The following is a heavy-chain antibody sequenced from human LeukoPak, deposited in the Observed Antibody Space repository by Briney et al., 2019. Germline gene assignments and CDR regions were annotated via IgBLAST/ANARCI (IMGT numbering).Heavy chain of an antibody. D-gene: IGHD3-16*01. CDR3: AKEDRRGRHFDY. J-gene: IGHJ4*02. CDR2: IKYDESEI. CDR1: GFTFSSFW. V-gene: IGHV3-7*03. Sequence: GGSLRLSCAASGFTFSSFWMGWVRQAPGKGLEWVASIKYDESEIHYVDSVKGRFTISRDNAKNSLYLQMNSLRAEDTALYYCAKEDRRGRHFDYWGQGTLVTVSS.